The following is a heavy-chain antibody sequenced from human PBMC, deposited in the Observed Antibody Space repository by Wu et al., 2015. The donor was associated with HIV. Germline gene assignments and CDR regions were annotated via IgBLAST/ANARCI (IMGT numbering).Heavy chain of an antibody. Sequence: QVQLVQSGAEVKKPGSSVKVSCKASGGTFSSYAISWVRQAPGQGLEWMGRIIPIFGTANYAQKFQGRVTITADESTSTAYMELSSLRSEDTAVYYCARIGYYYDSSGYSHYYYGMDVWGQGTTGHRLL. J-gene: IGHJ6*02. D-gene: IGHD3-22*01. V-gene: IGHV1-69*13. CDR3: ARIGYYYDSSGYSHYYYGMDV. CDR2: IIPIFGTA. CDR1: GGTFSSYA.